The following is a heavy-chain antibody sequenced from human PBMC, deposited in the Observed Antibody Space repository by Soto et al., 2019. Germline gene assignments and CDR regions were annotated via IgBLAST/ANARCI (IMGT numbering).Heavy chain of an antibody. CDR3: ASIGPQYYYDSSGYYHEDAFDI. CDR2: ISSSSSYI. CDR1: GFTFSIYS. D-gene: IGHD3-22*01. Sequence: GGSLRLSCAASGFTFSIYSMNWVRQAPGKGLEWVSSISSSSSYIYYADSVKGRFTISRDNAKNSLYLQMNSLRAEDTAVYYCASIGPQYYYDSSGYYHEDAFDIWGQGTMVTVSS. J-gene: IGHJ3*02. V-gene: IGHV3-21*01.